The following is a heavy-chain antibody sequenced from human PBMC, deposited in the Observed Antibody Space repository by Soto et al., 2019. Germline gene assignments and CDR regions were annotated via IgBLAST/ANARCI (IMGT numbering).Heavy chain of an antibody. CDR3: ARATYYYDSSGGFDY. V-gene: IGHV1-69*02. D-gene: IGHD3-22*01. CDR2: IIPILGIA. Sequence: QVQLVQSGAEVKKPGSSVKVSCKASGGTFSSYTISWVRQAPGQGLEWMGRIIPILGIANYAQKFQGRVTITADKATSTAYMEVGSLRSEDTAVYYCARATYYYDSSGGFDYWGQGTLVTVSS. CDR1: GGTFSSYT. J-gene: IGHJ4*02.